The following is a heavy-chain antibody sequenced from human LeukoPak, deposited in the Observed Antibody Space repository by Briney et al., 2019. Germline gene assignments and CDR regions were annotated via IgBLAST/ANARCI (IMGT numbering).Heavy chain of an antibody. V-gene: IGHV3-9*01. CDR3: ARRATTERGHSYGLDF. CDR1: GFTFDDYA. J-gene: IGHJ4*02. CDR2: ISWNSGSI. D-gene: IGHD5-18*01. Sequence: PGGSLRLSCAASGFTFDDYAMHWVRQAPGKGLEWVSGISWNSGSIGYADSVKGRFTISRDNAKNSLYLQMNSLRAEDTAMYYCARRATTERGHSYGLDFWGQGTLVTVSS.